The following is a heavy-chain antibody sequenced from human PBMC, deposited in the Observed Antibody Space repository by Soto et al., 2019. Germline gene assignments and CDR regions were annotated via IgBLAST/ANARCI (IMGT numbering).Heavy chain of an antibody. CDR2: INPNSGGT. CDR1: GYTFTGYY. D-gene: IGHD6-19*01. CDR3: ARAAVAGYNWCDP. Sequence: QVQLVQSGAEVKKPGASVKVSCKASGYTFTGYYMHSVRQAPGQGLEWMGWINPNSGGTNYAQKFQGWVTMTRDTSISTAYMALSRLRSDATAVYYCARAAVAGYNWCDPWGQGSLVTVSS. V-gene: IGHV1-2*04. J-gene: IGHJ5*02.